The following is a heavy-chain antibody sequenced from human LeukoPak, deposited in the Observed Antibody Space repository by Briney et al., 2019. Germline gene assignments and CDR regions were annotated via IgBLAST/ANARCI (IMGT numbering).Heavy chain of an antibody. Sequence: ASVKVSCKASGYTFTGYYMHWVRLAPGQGLEWMGWINPNSGGTNYAQKFQGRVTMTRDTSISTAYMELSRLRSDDTAVYYCARQMGPYSPFDYWGQGTLVTVSS. V-gene: IGHV1-2*02. D-gene: IGHD2-21*01. CDR2: INPNSGGT. CDR1: GYTFTGYY. CDR3: ARQMGPYSPFDY. J-gene: IGHJ4*02.